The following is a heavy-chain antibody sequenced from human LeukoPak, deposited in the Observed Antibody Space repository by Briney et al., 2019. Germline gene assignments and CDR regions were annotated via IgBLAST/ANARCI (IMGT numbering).Heavy chain of an antibody. CDR1: GFTVGSSY. CDR2: IYSGGST. J-gene: IGHJ4*02. V-gene: IGHV3-53*01. Sequence: PGGSLRLSCAASGFTVGSSYMGWVRQAPGRGLEWVSVIYSGGSTYYADSMKGRFTLSRDNSKNTLYLQMNSLRGEDTAVYYCARLSGSYYEADYWGQGTLVTVSS. D-gene: IGHD1-26*01. CDR3: ARLSGSYYEADY.